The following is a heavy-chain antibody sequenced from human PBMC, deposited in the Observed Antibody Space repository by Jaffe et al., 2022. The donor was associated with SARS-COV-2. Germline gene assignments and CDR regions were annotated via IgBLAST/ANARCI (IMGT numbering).Heavy chain of an antibody. CDR2: INPSDGST. V-gene: IGHV1-46*01. CDR3: ARGSSSFYYHYAMDV. D-gene: IGHD6-6*01. J-gene: IGHJ6*02. CDR1: GYTFSIYY. Sequence: QEQMVQTGAEVKRPGASVMVSCQASGYTFSIYYVQWVRQAPGQGLEWVGVINPSDGSTTYAQKFQGRVTMTRDTSTNTVYMEMSSLKSEDTAVYYCARGSSSFYYHYAMDVWGQGTTVTVSS.